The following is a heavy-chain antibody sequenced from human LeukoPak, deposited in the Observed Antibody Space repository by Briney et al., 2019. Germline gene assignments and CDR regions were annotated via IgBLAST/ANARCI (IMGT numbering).Heavy chain of an antibody. J-gene: IGHJ4*02. D-gene: IGHD6-13*01. CDR2: ISRSSSSI. CDR3: ARTATDTGEFDY. Sequence: GGSLRLSCAASGFTFSSYAMSWVRQAPGKGLECVSSISRSSSSIYYADSVKGRFTISRDDAKNSLYLQMNSLRAEDTAVYYCARTATDTGEFDYWGQGTLVTVSS. CDR1: GFTFSSYA. V-gene: IGHV3-21*01.